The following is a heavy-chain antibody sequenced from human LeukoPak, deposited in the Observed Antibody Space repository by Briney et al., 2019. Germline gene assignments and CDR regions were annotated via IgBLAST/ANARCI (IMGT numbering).Heavy chain of an antibody. CDR1: GFTFSNSW. V-gene: IGHV3-7*05. J-gene: IGHJ6*02. Sequence: GGSLRLSCGTSGFTFSNSWMSWVRQAPGKGLEWVANINQDGSEKYYVDSVEGRFTISRDNAKNSLYLQMNSLRAEDTAVYYCARGHYGMDVWGQGTTVTVSS. CDR3: ARGHYGMDV. CDR2: INQDGSEK.